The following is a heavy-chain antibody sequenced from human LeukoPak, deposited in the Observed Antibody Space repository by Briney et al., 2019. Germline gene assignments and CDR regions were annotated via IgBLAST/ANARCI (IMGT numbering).Heavy chain of an antibody. J-gene: IGHJ4*02. CDR2: IKQDGSEK. CDR3: ARVVTAAGTGY. D-gene: IGHD6-13*01. Sequence: PGGSLRLSCVGSGFTFSTYWMSWVRQAPGKGLEWVANIKQDGSEKYYVDSVKGRFTISRDNAKSSLYLQMNSLRAEDTAVYYCARVVTAAGTGYWGQGTLVTVSS. V-gene: IGHV3-7*01. CDR1: GFTFSTYW.